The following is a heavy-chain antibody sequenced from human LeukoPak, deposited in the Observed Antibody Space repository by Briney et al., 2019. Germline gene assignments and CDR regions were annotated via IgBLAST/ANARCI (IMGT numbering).Heavy chain of an antibody. CDR1: GFTFSSYG. D-gene: IGHD3-22*01. J-gene: IGHJ4*02. Sequence: GGSLRLSCAASGFTFSSYGMHWVRQAPGKGLEWVAVISYDGSNKYYADSVKGRFTISRDNSKNTLYLQMNSLRAEDTAVYYCAKDGLPAYYDSSGPFDYWGQGTLVTVSS. CDR3: AKDGLPAYYDSSGPFDY. CDR2: ISYDGSNK. V-gene: IGHV3-30*18.